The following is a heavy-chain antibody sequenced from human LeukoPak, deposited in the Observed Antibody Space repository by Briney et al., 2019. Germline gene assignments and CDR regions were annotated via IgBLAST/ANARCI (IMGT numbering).Heavy chain of an antibody. CDR2: LYAGGNT. Sequence: GGSLRLSCAASGFTVNSNYMSWVRQAPGKGLEWVSVLYAGGNTLYADSVKGRFTISRDNSKNTLYLQMNSLRAEDTAVYYCARIRGASGWYYFDYWGQGTLVTVSS. D-gene: IGHD6-19*01. V-gene: IGHV3-53*01. J-gene: IGHJ4*02. CDR1: GFTVNSNY. CDR3: ARIRGASGWYYFDY.